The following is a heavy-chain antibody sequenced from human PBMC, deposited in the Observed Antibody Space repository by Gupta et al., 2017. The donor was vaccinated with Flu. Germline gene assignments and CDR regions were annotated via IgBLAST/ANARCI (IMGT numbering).Heavy chain of an antibody. J-gene: IGHJ4*02. V-gene: IGHV1-69*08. CDR1: GGIFDSYT. CDR2: FIPANDTA. CDR3: ARDVTVTDPLHE. D-gene: IGHD2-21*02. Sequence: QVHLVQSGAEVKKPGSSVRVSCKASGGIFDSYTISWVRQVPGQGLEWMGRFIPANDTAKNEQKFQDRITLTADRSTTTVYMELTGLTVADAAVYFCARDVTVTDPLHEWGQGTRVTVSS.